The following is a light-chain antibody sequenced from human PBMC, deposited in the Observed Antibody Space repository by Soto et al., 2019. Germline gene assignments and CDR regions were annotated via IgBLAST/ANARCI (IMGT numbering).Light chain of an antibody. V-gene: IGLV2-14*01. CDR3: SSYTSSRSPYV. Sequence: QSVLTQPASVSGSPGQSITISCTGTSSDVGGDKYVSWYQQHPGKAPKLMIYDVSNRPSGVSNRFSGSKSGNMASLTISGLQAEDEADYYCSSYTSSRSPYVFGTGTKLTVL. CDR1: SSDVGGDKY. CDR2: DVS. J-gene: IGLJ1*01.